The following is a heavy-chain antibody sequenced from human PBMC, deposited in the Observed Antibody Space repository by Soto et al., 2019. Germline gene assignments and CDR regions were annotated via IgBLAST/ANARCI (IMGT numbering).Heavy chain of an antibody. Sequence: PSETLSLTCTVSGGSISSGGYYWSWIRQHPGKGLEWIGYIYYSGSTYYNPSLKSRVTISVDTSKNQFSLKLSSVTAADTAVYYCARDRLRANYDFWSGPRLGYGTDVWGQGNTVSGYS. CDR3: ARDRLRANYDFWSGPRLGYGTDV. CDR2: IYYSGST. D-gene: IGHD3-3*01. V-gene: IGHV4-31*03. CDR1: GGSISSGGYY. J-gene: IGHJ6*02.